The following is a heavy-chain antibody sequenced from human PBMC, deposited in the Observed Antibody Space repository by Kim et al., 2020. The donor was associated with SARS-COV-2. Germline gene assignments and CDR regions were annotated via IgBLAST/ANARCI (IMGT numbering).Heavy chain of an antibody. V-gene: IGHV4-39*07. Sequence: SETLSLTCTVSGGSISSSSYYWGWIRQPPGKGLEWIGSIYYSGSTYYNPSLKSRVTISVDTSKNQFSLKLSSVTAADTAVYYCAREGDSNGELIAWGQGTMVTVSS. J-gene: IGHJ3*01. D-gene: IGHD3-10*01. CDR2: IYYSGST. CDR3: AREGDSNGELIA. CDR1: GGSISSSSYY.